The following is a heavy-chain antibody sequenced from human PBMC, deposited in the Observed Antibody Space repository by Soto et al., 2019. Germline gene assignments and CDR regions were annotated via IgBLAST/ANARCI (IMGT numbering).Heavy chain of an antibody. D-gene: IGHD3-10*01. CDR3: ARDGPLWFGESFFDY. CDR2: IYYSGST. J-gene: IGHJ4*02. Sequence: QVQLQESGPGLVKPSETLSLTCTVSGGSVSSGSYYWSWIRQPPGKGLEWIGYIYYSGSTNYNPSLKSRVTIPVDTSKNQFSLKLSSVTAADTAVYYCARDGPLWFGESFFDYWGQGTLVTVSS. V-gene: IGHV4-61*01. CDR1: GGSVSSGSYY.